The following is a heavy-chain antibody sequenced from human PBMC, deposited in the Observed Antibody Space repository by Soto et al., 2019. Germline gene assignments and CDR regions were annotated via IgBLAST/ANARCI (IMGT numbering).Heavy chain of an antibody. D-gene: IGHD3-22*01. CDR2: IYYSGST. CDR1: GGSISSGDYY. V-gene: IGHV4-30-4*01. Sequence: SETLCLTCTVSGGSISSGDYYWSWIRQPPGKGLEWIGYIYYSGSTYYNPSLKSRVTISVDTSKNQFSLKLSSVTAADTAVYYCARGSYYYESSGYYHYWVQGTLVT. CDR3: ARGSYYYESSGYYHY. J-gene: IGHJ4*02.